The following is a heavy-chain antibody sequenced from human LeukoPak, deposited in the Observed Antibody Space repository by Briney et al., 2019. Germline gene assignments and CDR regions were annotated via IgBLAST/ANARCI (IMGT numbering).Heavy chain of an antibody. D-gene: IGHD3-10*01. V-gene: IGHV3-23*01. CDR3: AKGPAMVRGTFDP. CDR2: ISGSGGNT. J-gene: IGHJ5*02. Sequence: GGSLRLSCAASGFTFSSYGMSWARQAPGKGLEWVSAISGSGGNTYYADSVKGRFTISRDYSKNTLYLQMNSLRTEETAVYYCAKGPAMVRGTFDPWGQGTLVTVSS. CDR1: GFTFSSYG.